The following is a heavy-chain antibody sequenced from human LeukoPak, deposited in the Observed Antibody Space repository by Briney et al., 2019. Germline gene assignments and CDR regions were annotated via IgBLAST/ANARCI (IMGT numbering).Heavy chain of an antibody. CDR2: IYYSGST. CDR1: GGSISSYY. CDR3: ARGHRTQAGFGESRSWFDP. V-gene: IGHV4-59*01. Sequence: SETLSLTCTVSGGSISSYYWSWIRQPPGKGLEWIGYIYYSGSTNYNPSLKSRVTISVDTSKNQFSLKLSSVTAADTAVYYCARGHRTQAGFGESRSWFDPWGQGTLVTVSS. J-gene: IGHJ5*02. D-gene: IGHD3-10*01.